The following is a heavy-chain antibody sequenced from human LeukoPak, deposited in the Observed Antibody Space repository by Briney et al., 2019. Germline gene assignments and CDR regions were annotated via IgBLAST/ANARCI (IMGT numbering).Heavy chain of an antibody. CDR3: ARSPPPGSLWFGELLCGMDV. V-gene: IGHV3-53*01. CDR1: GFTVSSNY. CDR2: IYSGGST. Sequence: GGSLRLSCAASGFTVSSNYMSWVRQAPGKGLEWVAVIYSGGSTYYAESAKGRLTISRDNSKNTLYLQMNSLRAEDTAVYYCARSPPPGSLWFGELLCGMDVWGQGTTVTVSS. J-gene: IGHJ6*02. D-gene: IGHD3-10*01.